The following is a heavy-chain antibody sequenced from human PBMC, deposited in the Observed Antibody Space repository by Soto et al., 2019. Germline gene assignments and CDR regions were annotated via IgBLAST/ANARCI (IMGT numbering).Heavy chain of an antibody. Sequence: SETLSLTCAVYGGSFSGYYWSWIRQPPGKGLEWIGEINHSGSTNYNPSLKSRVTISVDTSKNQFSLKLSSVTAADTAVYYCARGSSTFRYCSSTSCYALYYYYYMDVWGKGTTVTVSS. CDR3: ARGSSTFRYCSSTSCYALYYYYYMDV. CDR2: INHSGST. J-gene: IGHJ6*03. CDR1: GGSFSGYY. V-gene: IGHV4-34*01. D-gene: IGHD2-2*01.